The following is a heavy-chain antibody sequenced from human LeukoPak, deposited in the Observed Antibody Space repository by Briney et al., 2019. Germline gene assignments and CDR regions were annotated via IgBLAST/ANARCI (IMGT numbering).Heavy chain of an antibody. V-gene: IGHV3-23*01. Sequence: GGSLRLSCAASGFTFSSYAMSWVRQAPGKGLEWVSAISDSGGSTYYADSVKGRFTISRDNSKNTVYLQMNSLRAEDTAVYYCAKSRGSGSYYYYGLDVWGKGTTVTVSS. CDR1: GFTFSSYA. D-gene: IGHD3-10*01. J-gene: IGHJ6*04. CDR2: ISDSGGST. CDR3: AKSRGSGSYYYYGLDV.